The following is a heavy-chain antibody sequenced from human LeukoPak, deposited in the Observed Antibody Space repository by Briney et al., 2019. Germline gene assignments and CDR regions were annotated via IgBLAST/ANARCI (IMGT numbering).Heavy chain of an antibody. D-gene: IGHD3-10*01. CDR1: KFTFSSYW. Sequence: GGSLRLSCAASKFTFSSYWMHWVRQAPGKGLVWVSRINPDGSTTNYADSVKGRFTISRDNAKNTLYLQMDSLRAEDTAVYYCARVLLGSWDWFDPWGQGTLVTVSS. CDR3: ARVLLGSWDWFDP. CDR2: INPDGSTT. J-gene: IGHJ5*02. V-gene: IGHV3-74*01.